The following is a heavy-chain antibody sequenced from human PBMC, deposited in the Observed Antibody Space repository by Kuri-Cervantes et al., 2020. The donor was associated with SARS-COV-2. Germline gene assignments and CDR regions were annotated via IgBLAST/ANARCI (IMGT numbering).Heavy chain of an antibody. V-gene: IGHV3-30-3*01. D-gene: IGHD6-6*01. Sequence: LSLTCAASGFTFSSYAMHWVRRAPGKGLEWVAVISYDGSNKYYADSVKGRFTISRDNSKNTLYLQMNSLRAEDTAVYYCARDGRGSSSGWFDPWGQGTLVTVSS. J-gene: IGHJ5*02. CDR3: ARDGRGSSSGWFDP. CDR1: GFTFSSYA. CDR2: ISYDGSNK.